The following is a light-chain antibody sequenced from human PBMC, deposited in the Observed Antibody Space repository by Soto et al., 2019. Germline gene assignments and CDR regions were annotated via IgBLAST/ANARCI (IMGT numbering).Light chain of an antibody. J-gene: IGKJ4*01. CDR2: AAS. Sequence: DIQMTQSPSSLSASVGDRVTMTCRASQSISSYLNWYQQKPGKAPKLLIYAASSLQSGVPSRFSGSGSGTDFTLTISSLQPEDFAAYYCQQSYTTRPTFGGGTKVEIK. CDR1: QSISSY. CDR3: QQSYTTRPT. V-gene: IGKV1-39*01.